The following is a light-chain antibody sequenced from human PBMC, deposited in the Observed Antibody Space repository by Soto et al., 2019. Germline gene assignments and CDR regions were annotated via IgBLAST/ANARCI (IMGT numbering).Light chain of an antibody. V-gene: IGKV3-15*01. J-gene: IGKJ4*01. CDR3: QQYNNWPLT. CDR1: QSISSN. CDR2: GAS. Sequence: EIVMTQSPATLSVSPGERATLSCRAAQSISSNLAWYQQKPGQAPRLLIYGASTRATGIPAKFRGSGSGTEFTLTISSLQSEDFAVYYCQQYNNWPLTFGGGTKADIK.